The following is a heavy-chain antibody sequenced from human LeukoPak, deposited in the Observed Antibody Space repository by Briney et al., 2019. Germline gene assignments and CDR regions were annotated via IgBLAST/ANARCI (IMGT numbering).Heavy chain of an antibody. V-gene: IGHV3-30-3*01. D-gene: IGHD3-3*01. J-gene: IGHJ4*02. CDR1: GFTFSSYA. CDR3: ARENTYYDFWSGYPLDC. Sequence: GGSLRLSCAASGFTFSSYAMHWVRQAPGKGLEWVAVISYDGNNKYYADSVKGRFTISRDNSKNTLYLQMNSLRAEDTAVYYCARENTYYDFWSGYPLDCWGQGILVTVSS. CDR2: ISYDGNNK.